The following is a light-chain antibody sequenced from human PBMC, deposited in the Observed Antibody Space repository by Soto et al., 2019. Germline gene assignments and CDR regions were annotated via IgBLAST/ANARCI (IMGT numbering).Light chain of an antibody. J-gene: IGKJ2*01. Sequence: EIVLTQSPGTLSLSPGERATLSCRASQNVSSSYLAWYQQKPGQAPRLLIYGASSRATGISDRFSGSGSGTDFTLTISRLEPEDFAVYYCQQYRSSPPTFGQGTKLEIK. CDR1: QNVSSSY. CDR2: GAS. V-gene: IGKV3-20*01. CDR3: QQYRSSPPT.